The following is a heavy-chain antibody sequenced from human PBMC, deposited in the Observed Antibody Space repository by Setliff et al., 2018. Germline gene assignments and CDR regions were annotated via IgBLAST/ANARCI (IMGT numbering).Heavy chain of an antibody. CDR2: ISAYNGDT. D-gene: IGHD6-19*01. CDR1: SYTFSSYG. Sequence: ASVKVSCKASSYTFSSYGISWVRQAPGQGLEWMGWISAYNGDTNYAQNLQGRVTMTTDTSTSTAYMELRSLRSDDTAVYYCARAPPSSGWTPRGYYYYYMDVWGKGTTVTVSS. V-gene: IGHV1-18*01. CDR3: ARAPPSSGWTPRGYYYYYMDV. J-gene: IGHJ6*03.